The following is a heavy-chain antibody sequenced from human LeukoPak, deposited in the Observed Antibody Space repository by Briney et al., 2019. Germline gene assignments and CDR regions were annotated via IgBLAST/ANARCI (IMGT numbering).Heavy chain of an antibody. CDR1: GFAVGSKY. D-gene: IGHD2-15*01. V-gene: IGHV3-66*01. CDR2: IYTGGST. Sequence: GGSLRLSCAASGFAVGSKYMSWVRQAPGKGLEWVSVIYTGGSTHYPDSVKDRFTISRDNSENTLHLQMTSLRVEDAAMYYCARDLVVAGTYGFGNWGQGTLVTVSS. CDR3: ARDLVVAGTYGFGN. J-gene: IGHJ4*02.